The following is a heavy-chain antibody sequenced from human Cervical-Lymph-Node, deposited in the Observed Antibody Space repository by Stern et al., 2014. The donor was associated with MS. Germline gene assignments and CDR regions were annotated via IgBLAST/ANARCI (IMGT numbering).Heavy chain of an antibody. J-gene: IGHJ4*02. CDR3: ARHVQGFDY. V-gene: IGHV5-51*01. CDR1: GYSFTIYY. Sequence: VQLVQSGAEVKKPGESLKISCKRSGYSFTIYYIAWVRQMPGTGLEWMGVIYPYDSDTTYSPSFQGQVTISADKSITTAYLQWSSLRASDTAMYYCARHVQGFDYWGQGTLVTVSS. CDR2: IYPYDSDT.